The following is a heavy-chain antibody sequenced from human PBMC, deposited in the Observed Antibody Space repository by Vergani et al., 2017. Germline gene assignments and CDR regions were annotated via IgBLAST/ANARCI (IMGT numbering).Heavy chain of an antibody. CDR3: ARWGNEKRLDS. V-gene: IGHV3-33*01. J-gene: IGHJ5*01. Sequence: QVQLVESEGGVVQPGRSLTLSCVASGFTFSSHRMHWVRQAPGKGLEWVAVIWYAGSNKYYGDSVKGRFTISRDNSKNTLYLQMNSLRVEDTAVYYCARWGNEKRLDSWGQGTLVTVSS. D-gene: IGHD1-1*01. CDR2: IWYAGSNK. CDR1: GFTFSSHR.